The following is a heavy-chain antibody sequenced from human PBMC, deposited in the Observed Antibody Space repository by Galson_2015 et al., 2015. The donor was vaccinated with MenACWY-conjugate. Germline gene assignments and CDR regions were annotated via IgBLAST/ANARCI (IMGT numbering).Heavy chain of an antibody. CDR1: GFTFSNYG. V-gene: IGHV3-30*18. Sequence: SLRLSCAASGFTFSNYGIHWVRQAPGKGLEWVAVISYDGSNTNYVDSVKGRFTISRDDSKNTVYLQMNSLRVEDTAVYYCAKDKNWACFEYWGQGALVTVSS. CDR2: ISYDGSNT. D-gene: IGHD7-27*01. CDR3: AKDKNWACFEY. J-gene: IGHJ4*02.